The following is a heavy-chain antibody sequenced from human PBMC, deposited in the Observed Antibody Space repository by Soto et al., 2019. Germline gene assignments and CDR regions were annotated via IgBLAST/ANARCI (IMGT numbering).Heavy chain of an antibody. CDR1: GGTFGSDA. J-gene: IGHJ5*02. D-gene: IGHD3-22*01. CDR3: ARDRTDSGYYTNWLDP. V-gene: IGHV1-69*06. CDR2: IIPIFGTT. Sequence: SVKVSCKASGGTFGSDAITWVRRAPGQGLEWVGRIIPIFGTTNYAQNLQGRVTISADKSTLTSYMELHSLTSDDTALYYCARDRTDSGYYTNWLDPWGQGTQVTVSS.